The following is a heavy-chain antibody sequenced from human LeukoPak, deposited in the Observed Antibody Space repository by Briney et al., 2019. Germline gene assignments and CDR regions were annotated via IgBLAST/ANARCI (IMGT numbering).Heavy chain of an antibody. Sequence: GESLKISCKGSGYSFTSYWIGWVRQMPGKGLEWMGIIYPGDSDTRYSPSFQGQVTISADKSISTAYLQWSSLKASDTAMYYCARQNNYDSSGYYDRGDYYYMDVWGKGTTVTVSS. D-gene: IGHD3-22*01. CDR2: IYPGDSDT. CDR1: GYSFTSYW. J-gene: IGHJ6*03. V-gene: IGHV5-51*01. CDR3: ARQNNYDSSGYYDRGDYYYMDV.